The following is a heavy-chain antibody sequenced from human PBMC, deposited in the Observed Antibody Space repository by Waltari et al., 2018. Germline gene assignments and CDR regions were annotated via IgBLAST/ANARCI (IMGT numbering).Heavy chain of an antibody. Sequence: EVQLVQSGAEVKKPGESLKISCKGSGYSFTSYWIGWVRQMPGKGLEGMGMIYPCDSGSRYSPSFQGEVAMSADKSISTADLQWSSLKASDTAMDYWAGLGFGVPAAKQGGNWFDPWGQGTLVTVSS. CDR3: AGLGFGVPAAKQGGNWFDP. CDR2: IYPCDSGS. V-gene: IGHV5-51*01. CDR1: GYSFTSYW. D-gene: IGHD2-2*01. J-gene: IGHJ5*02.